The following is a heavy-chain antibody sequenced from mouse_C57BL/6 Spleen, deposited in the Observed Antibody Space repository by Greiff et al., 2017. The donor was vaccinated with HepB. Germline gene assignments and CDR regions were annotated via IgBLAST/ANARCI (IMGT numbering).Heavy chain of an antibody. CDR3: ARHENYDYEAWFAY. J-gene: IGHJ3*01. D-gene: IGHD2-4*01. CDR1: GFTFSSYG. CDR2: ISSGGSYT. V-gene: IGHV5-6*01. Sequence: EVKVVESGGDLVKPGGSLKLSCAASGFTFSSYGMSWVRQTPDKRLEWVATISSGGSYTYYPDSVKGRFTISRDNAKNTLYLQMSSLKSEDTAMYYCARHENYDYEAWFAYWGQGTLVTVSA.